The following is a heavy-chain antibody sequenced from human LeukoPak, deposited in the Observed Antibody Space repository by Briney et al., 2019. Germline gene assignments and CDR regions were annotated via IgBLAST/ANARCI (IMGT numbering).Heavy chain of an antibody. D-gene: IGHD1-1*01. J-gene: IGHJ4*02. CDR1: GYSFTSSW. CDR2: IFPADSDT. V-gene: IGHV5-51*01. Sequence: GESLKISCKGSGYSFTSSWIGWVRQMPGKGLEWMGIIFPADSDTRYSPSFQGQVTISADKSISTAYLQWSSLTASDTAMYYCARYTTGAFDYWGQGTLVTVSS. CDR3: ARYTTGAFDY.